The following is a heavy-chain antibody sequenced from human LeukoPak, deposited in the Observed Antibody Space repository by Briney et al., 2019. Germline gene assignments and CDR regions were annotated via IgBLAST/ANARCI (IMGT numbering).Heavy chain of an antibody. D-gene: IGHD5-12*01. CDR2: IKSKTDGGTT. V-gene: IGHV3-15*01. CDR3: TTGVDIVATRLYYYYGMDV. CDR1: GFTFSNAW. Sequence: GGSLRLSCAASGFTFSNAWMSWARQAPGKGLEWVGRIKSKTDGGTTDYAAPVKGRFTISRDDSKNTLYLQMNSLKTEDTAVYYCTTGVDIVATRLYYYYGMDVWGQGTTVTVSS. J-gene: IGHJ6*02.